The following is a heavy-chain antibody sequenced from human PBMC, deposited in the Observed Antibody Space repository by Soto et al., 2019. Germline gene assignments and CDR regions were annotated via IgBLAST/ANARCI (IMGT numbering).Heavy chain of an antibody. D-gene: IGHD6-13*01. CDR3: ARRYSSSFDY. Sequence: SETLSLTCSVSGGPINNYYCSWIRQPPGKGLEWIGYIYYSGSTNYNPPLKSRVTISVDTSKNQFSLKLSSVTAADTAVYYCARRYSSSFDYWGQGTLVTVSS. CDR1: GGPINNYY. CDR2: IYYSGST. J-gene: IGHJ4*02. V-gene: IGHV4-59*08.